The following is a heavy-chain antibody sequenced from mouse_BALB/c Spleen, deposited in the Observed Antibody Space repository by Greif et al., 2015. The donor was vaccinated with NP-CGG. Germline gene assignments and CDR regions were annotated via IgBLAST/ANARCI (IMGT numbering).Heavy chain of an antibody. D-gene: IGHD2-14*01. CDR2: IWSGGST. J-gene: IGHJ4*01. CDR3: ARRDRYDGGYAMDY. V-gene: IGHV2-4*02. Sequence: QVQLQQSGPGLVQPSQSLSITCTVSGFSLTSYGVHWVRQPPGKGLEWLGVIWSGGSTDYNAAFISRLSISKDNSKSQVFFKMNSLQADDTAIYYCARRDRYDGGYAMDYWGQGTSVTVSS. CDR1: GFSLTSYG.